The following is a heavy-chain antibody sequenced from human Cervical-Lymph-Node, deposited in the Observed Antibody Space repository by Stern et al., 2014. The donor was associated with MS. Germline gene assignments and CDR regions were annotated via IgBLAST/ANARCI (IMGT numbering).Heavy chain of an antibody. CDR2: ISYYGNHK. D-gene: IGHD2-8*01. J-gene: IGHJ4*02. CDR1: GFTFSSYG. CDR3: ARDYEDTSMLFDH. Sequence: VQLEESGGAVVQPGRSLRLSCASSGFTFSSYGMHWVRQAPGKGLERGTVISYYGNHKYYAASVKGRFTISRDNSKNTLHLQMNSVTPDDTAIYYCARDYEDTSMLFDHWGQGTLVTVSS. V-gene: IGHV3-30*03.